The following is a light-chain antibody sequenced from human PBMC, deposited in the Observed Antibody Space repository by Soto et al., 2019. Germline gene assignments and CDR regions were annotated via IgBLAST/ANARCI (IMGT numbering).Light chain of an antibody. V-gene: IGLV7-43*01. CDR3: LLYHSGPYV. CDR2: STS. CDR1: TGAVTSDFH. J-gene: IGLJ1*01. Sequence: QAVVTQEPSLTVSSGGTVTLTCGSSTGAVTSDFHPNWFQQKPGQAPRGLIYSTSNKHSWTPARFSGSLLGGKAALTVSGVQPEDEAEYYCLLYHSGPYVFGTGTKLTVL.